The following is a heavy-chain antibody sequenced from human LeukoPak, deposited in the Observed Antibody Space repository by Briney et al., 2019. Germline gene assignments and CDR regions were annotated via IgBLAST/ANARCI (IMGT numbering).Heavy chain of an antibody. J-gene: IGHJ6*02. V-gene: IGHV3-30-3*01. D-gene: IGHD5-24*01. CDR2: ISYDGSNK. Sequence: GGSLRLSCAASGFTFSSYAMHWVRQAPGKGLEWVAVISYDGSNKYYADSVKGRFTIPRDNSKNTLYLQMNSLRAEDTAVYYCAREAVDGYNYRGMDVWGQGTTVTVSS. CDR1: GFTFSSYA. CDR3: AREAVDGYNYRGMDV.